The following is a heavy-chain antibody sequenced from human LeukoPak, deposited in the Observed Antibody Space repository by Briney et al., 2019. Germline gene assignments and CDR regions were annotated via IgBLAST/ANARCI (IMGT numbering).Heavy chain of an antibody. CDR1: GFTFSSYA. Sequence: PGGSLRLSCAASGFTFSSYAMHWVRQAPGKGLEWVSVISVSGDWTYYADSVKGRFTISRDNSKNTLYLQMNSLRAEDTAVYYCANYRQSITAAGNSREFADYWGQGTLVTVSS. J-gene: IGHJ4*02. V-gene: IGHV3-23*01. CDR3: ANYRQSITAAGNSREFADY. CDR2: ISVSGDWT. D-gene: IGHD6-13*01.